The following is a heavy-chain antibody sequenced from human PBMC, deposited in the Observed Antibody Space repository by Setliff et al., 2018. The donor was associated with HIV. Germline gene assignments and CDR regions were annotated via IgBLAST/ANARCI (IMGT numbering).Heavy chain of an antibody. D-gene: IGHD6-25*01. CDR2: IYYSGST. Sequence: PSETLSLTCTVSGGSISSSSYYWGWILQPPGKGLEWIGSIYYSGSTNFNPSLKSRVTISVDTSKNHFSLKLSSVTAADTAVYYWARGARTPLSGYYHDYNGMDVWGQGTTVTVSS. V-gene: IGHV4-39*07. CDR1: GGSISSSSYY. J-gene: IGHJ6*02. CDR3: ARGARTPLSGYYHDYNGMDV.